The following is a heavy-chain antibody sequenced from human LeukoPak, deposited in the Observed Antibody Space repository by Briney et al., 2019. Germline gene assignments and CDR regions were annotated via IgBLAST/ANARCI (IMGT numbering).Heavy chain of an antibody. CDR2: IYSGGNT. J-gene: IGHJ3*02. CDR3: ARGLYSSAWDDGFDI. Sequence: RGSLRLSCAASGFTVSSNFMSWVRQAPGKGLEWVSVIYSGGNTYYADSVKGRFTISRDNSKNTLYLQMNSLRAEDTAIYYCARGLYSSAWDDGFDIWGQGTMVTVSS. D-gene: IGHD6-19*01. V-gene: IGHV3-53*01. CDR1: GFTVSSNF.